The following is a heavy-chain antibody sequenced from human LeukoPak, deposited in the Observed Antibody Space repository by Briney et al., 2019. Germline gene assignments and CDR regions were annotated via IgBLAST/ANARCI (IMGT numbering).Heavy chain of an antibody. CDR1: GGTFSNYA. CDR2: IIPIFGTA. V-gene: IGHV1-69*13. CDR3: ARVATPRYCSTTSCYWKGRFDP. D-gene: IGHD2-2*01. J-gene: IGHJ5*02. Sequence: ASVKVSCKTSGGTFSNYAISWVRQAPGQGLEWMGGIIPIFGTAHYAQKFQGRVTITADESTSTAYMELSSLRSEDTAVYYCARVATPRYCSTTSCYWKGRFDPWGQGTLVTVSS.